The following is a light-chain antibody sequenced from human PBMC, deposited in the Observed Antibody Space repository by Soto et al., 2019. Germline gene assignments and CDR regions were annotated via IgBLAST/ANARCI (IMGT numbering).Light chain of an antibody. Sequence: EIVLTQSPGTLYLSPGERATLSCRASQSVSSSYLAWYQQKPGQAPRLLIHGASSRATGIPDRFSGSGSGTDFTLTISRLEPEDFAVYYCQQYGSPPLFTFGPGTKVDIK. CDR3: QQYGSPPLFT. J-gene: IGKJ3*01. CDR2: GAS. CDR1: QSVSSSY. V-gene: IGKV3-20*01.